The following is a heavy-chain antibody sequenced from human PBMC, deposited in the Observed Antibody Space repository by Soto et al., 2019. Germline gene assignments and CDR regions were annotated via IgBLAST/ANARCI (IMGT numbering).Heavy chain of an antibody. CDR3: ARILPVGPVDY. CDR1: GYTFTSYG. J-gene: IGHJ4*02. V-gene: IGHV1-18*01. Sequence: QVQLVQSGAEVKKPGASVKVSCKASGYTFTSYGISWVRQAPGQGLEWMGWISAYNGNTKYAQKLQVRATMTPDTSTSTAYTAGRSMRSDGTAVYSCARILPVGPVDYWGQGTLVTASS. CDR2: ISAYNGNT.